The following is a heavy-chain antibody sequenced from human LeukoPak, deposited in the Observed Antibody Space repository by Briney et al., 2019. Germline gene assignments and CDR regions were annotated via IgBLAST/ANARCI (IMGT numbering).Heavy chain of an antibody. CDR3: ARAKTYSSSPIDY. CDR2: ISSSSTI. J-gene: IGHJ4*02. V-gene: IGHV3-48*04. D-gene: IGHD6-6*01. CDR1: GFTFSSYS. Sequence: PGGSLRLSCAASGFTFSSYSMNWVRQAPGKGLEWVSYISSSSTIYYADSVKGRSTISRDNAKNSLYLQMNSLRAEDTAVYYCARAKTYSSSPIDYWGQGTLVTVSS.